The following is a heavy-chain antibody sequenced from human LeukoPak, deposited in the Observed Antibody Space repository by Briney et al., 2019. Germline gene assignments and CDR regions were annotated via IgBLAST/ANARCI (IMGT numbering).Heavy chain of an antibody. V-gene: IGHV4-59*01. J-gene: IGHJ4*02. Sequence: SETLSRNCTVSGGSIISYYWSWIRQPPGKGLEWIGYIHDSGSTNYNPSLKSRVTISVDTSKNQFSLKLSSVTAADTAVYYCARVGLFDFWSGYQEFNYLDYWGQGTLVTVSS. CDR1: GGSIISYY. D-gene: IGHD3-3*01. CDR2: IHDSGST. CDR3: ARVGLFDFWSGYQEFNYLDY.